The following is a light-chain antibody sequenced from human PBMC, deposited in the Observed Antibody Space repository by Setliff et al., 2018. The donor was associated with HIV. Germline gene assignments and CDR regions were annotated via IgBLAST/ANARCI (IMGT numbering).Light chain of an antibody. Sequence: QSVLTQPASVSGSPGQSITISCTGTSGDVGRYNLVSWYQQQPGKPPKLMIYQASKRPSGVSNRFSGSKSGNTASLTISGLQAEDEADYYCCSNTGSNTYVFGTGTKVNVL. J-gene: IGLJ1*01. V-gene: IGLV2-23*01. CDR1: SGDVGRYNL. CDR3: CSNTGSNTYV. CDR2: QAS.